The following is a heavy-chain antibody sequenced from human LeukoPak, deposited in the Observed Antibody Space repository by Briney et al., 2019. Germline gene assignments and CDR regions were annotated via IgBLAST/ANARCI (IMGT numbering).Heavy chain of an antibody. J-gene: IGHJ4*02. D-gene: IGHD6-19*01. V-gene: IGHV3-43D*03. CDR2: ISWNGAST. Sequence: PGGSLRLSCLASGFTFDDYAMHWVRQATGKGLGWVSVISWNGASTYYGDSVQGRFTVSRDNSKNSLYLEMNSLTTEDTALYYCAKDIGAGENGWYYFEYWGQGTLVTVSS. CDR1: GFTFDDYA. CDR3: AKDIGAGENGWYYFEY.